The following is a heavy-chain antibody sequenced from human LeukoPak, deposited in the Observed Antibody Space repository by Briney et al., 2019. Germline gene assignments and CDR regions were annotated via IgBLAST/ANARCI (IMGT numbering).Heavy chain of an antibody. Sequence: SETLSLTCAVYGGSFSGYYWSWIRQPPGKGLEWIGEINHSGSTNYNPSLKSRVTISVATSKNQFSLKLSSVTAAETAVYYCARGQFSYDILTGYYFSPPYYFGYWGQGPLVTVSS. CDR3: ARGQFSYDILTGYYFSPPYYFGY. CDR1: GGSFSGYY. D-gene: IGHD3-9*01. J-gene: IGHJ4*02. V-gene: IGHV4-34*01. CDR2: INHSGST.